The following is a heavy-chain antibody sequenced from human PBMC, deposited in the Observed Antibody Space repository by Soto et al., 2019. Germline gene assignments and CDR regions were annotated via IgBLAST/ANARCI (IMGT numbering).Heavy chain of an antibody. CDR2: FDPEDGET. CDR1: GYFFSSFD. Sequence: ASVKVSCKASGYFFSSFDVNWVRQAPGKGLEWMGGFDPEDGETIYAQKFQGRVTMTEDTSTDTAYMELSSLRSEDTAVYYCATDPLNVEDLLGLWGQGTLVTVSS. J-gene: IGHJ4*02. V-gene: IGHV1-24*01. D-gene: IGHD2-21*01. CDR3: ATDPLNVEDLLGL.